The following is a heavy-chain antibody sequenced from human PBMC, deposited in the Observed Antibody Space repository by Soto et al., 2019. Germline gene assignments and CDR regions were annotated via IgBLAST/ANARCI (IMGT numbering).Heavy chain of an antibody. J-gene: IGHJ4*02. D-gene: IGHD3-22*01. Sequence: QVLLVQSGAEVKKPGSSVKVSCKLSGATFSSYAMSWVRQAPGQGLEWIGGIIPSFGTPNYAQKFQGRVTITADTSTATSDMELSSLRSDDTAVYYCARDKGAYYSHLVYWGQGTLVTVSS. CDR1: GATFSSYA. CDR2: IIPSFGTP. V-gene: IGHV1-69*06. CDR3: ARDKGAYYSHLVY.